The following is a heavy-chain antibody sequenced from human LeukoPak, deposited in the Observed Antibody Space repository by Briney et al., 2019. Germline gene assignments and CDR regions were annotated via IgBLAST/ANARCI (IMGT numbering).Heavy chain of an antibody. V-gene: IGHV4-61*02. CDR1: GGSISSGSYY. D-gene: IGHD1-7*01. CDR2: IYTSGST. Sequence: SETLSLTCTVSGGSISSGSYYWSWIRQPAGKGLEWIGRIYTSGSTNYNPSLKSRVATSVDTSKNQFSLKLRSVTAADTAVYYCARASGITGTKGPFDPWGQGTLVTVSS. J-gene: IGHJ5*02. CDR3: ARASGITGTKGPFDP.